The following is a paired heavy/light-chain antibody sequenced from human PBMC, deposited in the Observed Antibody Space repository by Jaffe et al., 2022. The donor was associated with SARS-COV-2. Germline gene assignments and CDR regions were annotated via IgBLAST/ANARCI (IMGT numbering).Heavy chain of an antibody. D-gene: IGHD4-17*01. CDR2: ICPGDSDT. V-gene: IGHV5-51*01. CDR3: AVGPPNGDCCYLDS. Sequence: EVQLVQSGAEVKKPGESLKISCKGSGYSFTSYCIGWVRQMPGKGLEWMGIICPGDSDTRYIPSFQGQVTISVDKSFSTAYLQWSTLKASDTAMYYCAVGPPNGDCCYLDSWGQGTLVTVSS. CDR1: GYSFTSYC. J-gene: IGHJ4*02.
Light chain of an antibody. Sequence: DIQMTQSPSTLSASVGDRVTITCRASQSISSWLAWYQQKPGKAPNLLIYKASNLQSGVPSRFSGSGSGTDFTLTISSLQPDDIATYYCQQYTSYWTFGQGTKVEIK. CDR2: KAS. V-gene: IGKV1-5*03. CDR1: QSISSW. J-gene: IGKJ1*01. CDR3: QQYTSYWT.